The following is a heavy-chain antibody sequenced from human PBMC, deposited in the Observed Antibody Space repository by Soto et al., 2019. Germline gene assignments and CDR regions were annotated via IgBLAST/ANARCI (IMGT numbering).Heavy chain of an antibody. Sequence: GGSLRLSCAASGFTFSSYGMHWVRQAPGKGLEWVAVIWYDGSNKYYADSVKGRFTISRDNSKNTLYLQMNSLRAEDTAVYYCARRNDFWSGYYDYYYYGMDVWGQGTTVTVSS. CDR1: GFTFSSYG. D-gene: IGHD3-3*01. V-gene: IGHV3-33*01. CDR3: ARRNDFWSGYYDYYYYGMDV. J-gene: IGHJ6*02. CDR2: IWYDGSNK.